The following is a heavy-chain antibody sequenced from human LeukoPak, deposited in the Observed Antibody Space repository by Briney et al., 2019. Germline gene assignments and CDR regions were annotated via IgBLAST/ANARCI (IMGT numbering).Heavy chain of an antibody. D-gene: IGHD6-13*01. J-gene: IGHJ6*02. CDR2: ISSSSSTI. Sequence: QPGGSLRLSCAASGFTFSSYSMNWVRQAPGKGLEWVSYISSSSSTIYYADSVKGRFTISRDNAKNSLYLQMNSLRAEDTAVYYCAGEMRVSSSWNYYGMDVWGQGTTVTVSS. V-gene: IGHV3-48*04. CDR1: GFTFSSYS. CDR3: AGEMRVSSSWNYYGMDV.